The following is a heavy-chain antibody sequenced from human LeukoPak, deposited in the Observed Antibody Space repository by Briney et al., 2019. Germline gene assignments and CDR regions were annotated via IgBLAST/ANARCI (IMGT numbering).Heavy chain of an antibody. D-gene: IGHD3-10*01. CDR1: GGSFSGYY. CDR2: INHSGST. J-gene: IGHJ4*02. CDR3: ARDAALLWFGELFGFDY. Sequence: SETLSLTCAVYGGSFSGYYWSWIRQPPGKGLEWIGEINHSGSTNYNPSLKSRVTISVDTSKNQFSLKLNSVTAADTAVYYCARDAALLWFGELFGFDYWGQGILVTVSS. V-gene: IGHV4-34*01.